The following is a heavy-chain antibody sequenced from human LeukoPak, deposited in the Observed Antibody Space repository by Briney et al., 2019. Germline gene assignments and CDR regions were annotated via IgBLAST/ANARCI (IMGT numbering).Heavy chain of an antibody. D-gene: IGHD4-11*01. CDR3: GGYGNYAENAFYI. V-gene: IGHV4-39*02. J-gene: IGHJ3*02. Sequence: TSETLSLTCTVSGGSISSSSYYWGWLRQPPGMGLEWIGTVYYSGSTYYNPSLKSRVTVSIDTSKNHFYLKLSSVTAADTAVYYCGGYGNYAENAFYIWGQGTMVTVSS. CDR1: GGSISSSSYY. CDR2: VYYSGST.